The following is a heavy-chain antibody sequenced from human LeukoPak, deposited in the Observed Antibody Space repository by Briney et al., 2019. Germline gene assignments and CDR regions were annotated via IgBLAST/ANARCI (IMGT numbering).Heavy chain of an antibody. CDR2: MNPNSGNT. V-gene: IGHV1-8*01. CDR3: ARGPRRFGGPRGDY. D-gene: IGHD3-10*01. CDR1: GYTFTSYD. Sequence: ASVKVSCKASGYTFTSYDINWVRQATGQGLEWMGWMNPNSGNTGYAQKFQGRVTMTRNASISTAYMELSSLRSEDTAVYYCARGPRRFGGPRGDYWGQGTLVTVSS. J-gene: IGHJ4*02.